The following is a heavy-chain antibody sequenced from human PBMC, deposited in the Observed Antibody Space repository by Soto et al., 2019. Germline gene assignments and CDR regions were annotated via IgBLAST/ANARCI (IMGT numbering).Heavy chain of an antibody. Sequence: PSETLSLTCVVSGGPVSGDDLYWSWIRHLPGKGLEWIANVYHTGTTYYNPSLKSRVSMSVDTSQNQLSLILASVTAADTAVYYCARALVTDYNSRDYHYYFAMDVWGQGTSVTVS. D-gene: IGHD3-22*01. CDR3: ARALVTDYNSRDYHYYFAMDV. CDR2: VYHTGTT. V-gene: IGHV4-31*02. CDR1: GGPVSGDDLY. J-gene: IGHJ6*02.